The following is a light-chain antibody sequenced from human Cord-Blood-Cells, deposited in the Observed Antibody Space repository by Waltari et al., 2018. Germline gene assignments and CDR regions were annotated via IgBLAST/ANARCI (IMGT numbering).Light chain of an antibody. J-gene: IGKJ4*01. CDR1: QSVSSSY. CDR3: QQYGSPLT. CDR2: GAS. Sequence: DIVLTQSPGPLSLSPGERATLSCRASQSVSSSYLAWYQQKPGQAPRLLIYGASSRATGIPDRFSGSGSGTDFTLTISRLEPEDFAVYYCQQYGSPLTFGGGTKVEIK. V-gene: IGKV3-20*01.